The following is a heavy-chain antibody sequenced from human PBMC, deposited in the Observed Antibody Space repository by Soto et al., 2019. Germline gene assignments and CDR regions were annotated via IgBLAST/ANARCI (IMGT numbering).Heavy chain of an antibody. V-gene: IGHV3-66*01. J-gene: IGHJ4*02. D-gene: IGHD3-16*01. CDR2: IYSGGGT. CDR1: GFTVSSNY. Sequence: GGSLRLSCAASGFTVSSNYMSWVRQAPGKGLEWVSVIYSGGGTYHADSVKDRFTISRDNSKNTLFLQMDSLRAEDTAVYYCAREGREGGRYFDFWGQGTLVTVSS. CDR3: AREGREGGRYFDF.